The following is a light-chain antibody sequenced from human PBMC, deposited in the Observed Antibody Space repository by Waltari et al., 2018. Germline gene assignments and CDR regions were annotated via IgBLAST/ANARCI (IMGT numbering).Light chain of an antibody. Sequence: EVVLAQSPGTLSLSPGERATLSCRASQSVSSRYLAWYQQKPGKAPRLLIYGASSRATGVPDRFSGSGSGTDFTLTISRLEPEDFAVYYCQQFGSSPLITFGPGTKVDIK. CDR3: QQFGSSPLIT. CDR1: QSVSSRY. V-gene: IGKV3-20*01. J-gene: IGKJ3*01. CDR2: GAS.